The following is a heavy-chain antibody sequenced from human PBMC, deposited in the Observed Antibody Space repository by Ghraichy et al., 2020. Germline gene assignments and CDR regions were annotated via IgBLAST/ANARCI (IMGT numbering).Heavy chain of an antibody. V-gene: IGHV4-59*08. J-gene: IGHJ4*02. D-gene: IGHD2-21*01. CDR1: GGSINSYY. CDR2: TYFTGST. CDR3: ARRVAHCGGDCHFFES. Sequence: SETLSLTCTVSGGSINSYYWSWIRQPPGKGLEWIGYTYFTGSTNYNPSLKSRVTISLDTSTKQFSLKLRSVTAADTAVYYCARRVAHCGGDCHFFESWGQGTLVTVSS.